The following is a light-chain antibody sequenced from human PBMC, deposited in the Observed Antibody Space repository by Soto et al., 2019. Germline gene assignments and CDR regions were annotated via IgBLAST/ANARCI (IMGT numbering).Light chain of an antibody. CDR3: HQYHGIPWR. CDR2: WAT. J-gene: IGKJ1*01. Sequence: IAVTQYPESLTVSPGERATIYCRSSQSLLYSSNNQHYISWYQQKPGQPPKLLITWATARERGVPERFRGSGYGGDFTLNIHNLQADDVPTYFCHQYHGIPWRFGQGTKV. V-gene: IGKV4-1*01. CDR1: QSLLYSSNNQHY.